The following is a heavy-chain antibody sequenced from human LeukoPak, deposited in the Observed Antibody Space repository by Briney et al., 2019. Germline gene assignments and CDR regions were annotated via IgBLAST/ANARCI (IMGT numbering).Heavy chain of an antibody. CDR3: AHSDYGDYLFDY. CDR1: GFSLSTSGVG. CDR2: IYWDDDK. Sequence: ESGPTLVKPTQTLTLTCTFSGFSLSTSGVGVGWIRQPPGRALKGLALIYWDDDKRYSPSLKSRLTITKDTSKNQVVLTMTNMDPVDTATYYCAHSDYGDYLFDYWGQGTLVTVSS. J-gene: IGHJ4*02. D-gene: IGHD4-17*01. V-gene: IGHV2-5*02.